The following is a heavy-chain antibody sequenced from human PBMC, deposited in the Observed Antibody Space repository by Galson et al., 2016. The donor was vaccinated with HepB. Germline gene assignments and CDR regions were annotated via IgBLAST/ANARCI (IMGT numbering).Heavy chain of an antibody. CDR1: GGSISSGNYY. CDR2: FYNSGIS. D-gene: IGHD1-14*01. V-gene: IGHV4-31*03. Sequence: TLSLTCNVSGGSISSGNYYWTWIRQHPGQGLEWIGHFYNSGISYYNPSLKNRADISVDTSKNQFFLKLSSVTVADTAAYYFARDAPRKVMDVWGQGTTVIVSS. CDR3: ARDAPRKVMDV. J-gene: IGHJ6*02.